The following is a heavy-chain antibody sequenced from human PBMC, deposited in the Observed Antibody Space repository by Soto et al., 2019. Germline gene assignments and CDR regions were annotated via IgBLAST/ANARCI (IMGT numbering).Heavy chain of an antibody. CDR2: IIPKSGGA. J-gene: IGHJ3*02. D-gene: IGHD2-8*01. V-gene: IGHV1-2*02. CDR1: GYTFTDYD. Sequence: QVQLVQSGAEVRKPGASVKVSCKASGYTFTDYDMHWVRQAPGQGLEWMGWIIPKSGGANYLPKFRGRLTLTRDTATNTAYLELNRLTSDDTAVYYFARSREEEWPDALDTWGKGTMVTVS. CDR3: ARSREEEWPDALDT.